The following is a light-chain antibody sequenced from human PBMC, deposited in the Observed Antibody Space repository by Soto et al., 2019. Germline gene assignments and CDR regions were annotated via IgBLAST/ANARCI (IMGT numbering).Light chain of an antibody. CDR2: DVT. CDR1: NSDVGGYDF. CDR3: SSYTSSSTFYV. Sequence: QSALTQPASVSGSPGQSITISCTGTNSDVGGYDFVSWYQQHPGKVPKLMIYDVTYRPSGVSNRFSGSKSGNTASLTISGLQAEDEADYYCSSYTSSSTFYVFGPGTKVTVL. J-gene: IGLJ1*01. V-gene: IGLV2-14*03.